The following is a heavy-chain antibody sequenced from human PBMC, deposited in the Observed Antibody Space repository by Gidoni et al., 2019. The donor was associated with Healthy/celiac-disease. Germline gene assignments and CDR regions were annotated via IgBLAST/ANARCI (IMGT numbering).Heavy chain of an antibody. CDR3: AKAGCTNGVCPPYYYYGMDV. V-gene: IGHV3-23*01. CDR2: ISGSGGST. J-gene: IGHJ6*02. Sequence: GLEWVSAISGSGGSTYYADSVKGRFTISRDNSKNTLYLQMNSLRAEDTAVYYCAKAGCTNGVCPPYYYYGMDVWGQGTTVTVSS. D-gene: IGHD2-8*01.